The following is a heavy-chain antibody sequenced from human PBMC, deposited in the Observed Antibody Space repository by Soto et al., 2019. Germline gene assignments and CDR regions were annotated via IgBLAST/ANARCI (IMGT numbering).Heavy chain of an antibody. V-gene: IGHV3-43*02. CDR2: ISGDGGST. CDR3: ARSYGSGSYYDY. D-gene: IGHD3-10*01. J-gene: IGHJ4*02. Sequence: GGSLRLSCAASGFTFDDYAMHWVRQAPGKGLEWVSLISGDGGSTYYADSVKGRFTISRDNSKNSLYLQMNSLRTEDTALYYCARSYGSGSYYDYWGQGTLVTVSS. CDR1: GFTFDDYA.